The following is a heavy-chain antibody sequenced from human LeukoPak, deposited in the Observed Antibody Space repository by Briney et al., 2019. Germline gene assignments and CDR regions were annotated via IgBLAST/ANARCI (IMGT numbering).Heavy chain of an antibody. CDR3: ARELWDGSGSYYNSLDP. V-gene: IGHV4-4*07. D-gene: IGHD3-10*01. CDR2: IYTSGST. J-gene: IGHJ5*02. Sequence: PSETLSLTCTVSGGSLSSYYWSWIRQPAGKGLEWIGRIYTSGSTNYNPSLKSRLTMSVDPSKNQFSLQLSSVTAADTAVYYCARELWDGSGSYYNSLDPWGQGTLVTVSS. CDR1: GGSLSSYY.